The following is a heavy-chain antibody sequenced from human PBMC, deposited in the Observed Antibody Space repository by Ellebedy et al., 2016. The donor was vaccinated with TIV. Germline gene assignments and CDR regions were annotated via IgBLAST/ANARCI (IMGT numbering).Heavy chain of an antibody. CDR3: ARHAGNAEYAFDF. Sequence: MPSETLSLTCAVSGASIGGYFWSWIRQPPGKGLEWIAYIHNGVSTSYNPSLKSRVTISEDTSKNKFSLILTSVTAADTAVYYCARHAGNAEYAFDFWGQGSPVTVSS. D-gene: IGHD2-2*01. CDR2: IHNGVST. J-gene: IGHJ4*02. V-gene: IGHV4-59*08. CDR1: GASIGGYF.